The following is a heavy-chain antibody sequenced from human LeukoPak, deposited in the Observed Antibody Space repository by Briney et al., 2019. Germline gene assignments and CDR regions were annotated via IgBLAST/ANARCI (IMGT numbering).Heavy chain of an antibody. V-gene: IGHV4-59*11. Sequence: SETLSLTCTVSGGSISSHYWSWIRQPPGKGLEWIGYIYYSGSTNYNPSLKSRVTISVDTSKNQFSLKLSSVTAADTAVYYCASLRPSVWGQGTTVTVSS. CDR2: IYYSGST. CDR1: GGSISSHY. J-gene: IGHJ6*02. CDR3: ASLRPSV.